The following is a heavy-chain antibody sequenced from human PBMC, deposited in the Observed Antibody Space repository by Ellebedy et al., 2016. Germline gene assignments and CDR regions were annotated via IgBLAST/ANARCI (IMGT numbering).Heavy chain of an antibody. V-gene: IGHV4-31*03. CDR1: GGSISSGTYY. CDR2: VYYSGTT. Sequence: SETLSLTCTVSGGSISSGTYYWTWICQHPGKGLEWIGYVYYSGTTHYNPSLKSRLTISVDTSKNQFSLKLTSVTAADTAVYYCARGQSSFHYWGQGTLVTVSS. CDR3: ARGQSSFHY. D-gene: IGHD5-24*01. J-gene: IGHJ4*02.